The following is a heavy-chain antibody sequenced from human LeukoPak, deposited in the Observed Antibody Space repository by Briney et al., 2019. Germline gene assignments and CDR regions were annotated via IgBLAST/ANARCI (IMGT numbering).Heavy chain of an antibody. V-gene: IGHV1-18*01. J-gene: IGHJ4*02. CDR3: ARPGAQYDSSGYYFNY. CDR2: ISAYNGNT. D-gene: IGHD3-22*01. CDR1: GYTFTSYG. Sequence: ASVTVSCKASGYTFTSYGISWVRQAPGQGLEWMGWISAYNGNTNYAQKLQGRVTMTTDTSTSTAYMELRSLRSDDTAVYYCARPGAQYDSSGYYFNYWGQGTLVTVSS.